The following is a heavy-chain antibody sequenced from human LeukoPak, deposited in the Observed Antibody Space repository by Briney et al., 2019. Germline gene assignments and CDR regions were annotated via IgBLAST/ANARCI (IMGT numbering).Heavy chain of an antibody. J-gene: IGHJ5*01. CDR1: GFTFSDYW. D-gene: IGHD5-18*01. CDR3: ARGTEGYTYGEFDS. CDR2: IHRDGSST. V-gene: IGHV3-74*01. Sequence: GGSLRLSCAASGFTFSDYWMHWVRQAPGKGLVWVSRIHRDGSSTTYADSVRGRFTISRDNAKNTLYLQMNSLRAEDTAMYYCARGTEGYTYGEFDSWGQGTLVTVSS.